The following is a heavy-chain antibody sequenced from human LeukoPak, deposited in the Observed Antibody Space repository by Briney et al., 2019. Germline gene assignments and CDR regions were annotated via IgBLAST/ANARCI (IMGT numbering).Heavy chain of an antibody. Sequence: GGSLTLSCAASGFTFSSYAMHWVRQAPGKGLEWVAVISYDGSNKYYADSVKGRFTISRDNSKNTLYLQMNSLRAEDTAVYYCAREDYYDSSGYYLDYWGQGTLVTVSS. CDR3: AREDYYDSSGYYLDY. CDR1: GFTFSSYA. D-gene: IGHD3-22*01. V-gene: IGHV3-30*04. J-gene: IGHJ4*02. CDR2: ISYDGSNK.